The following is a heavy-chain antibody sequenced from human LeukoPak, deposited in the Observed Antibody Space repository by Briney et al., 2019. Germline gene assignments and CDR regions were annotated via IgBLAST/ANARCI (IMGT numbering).Heavy chain of an antibody. CDR2: HTTGPSG. Sequence: SQTLSLTCAISGDSVSSNSAAWNWIRQSPSRGLEWLEGHTTGPSGNYAVSVKSRITINPDTSKNQFSLQLNSVTPEDTAVYYCARVGYSSAWTPFAMDVWGQGTTVTVSS. J-gene: IGHJ6*02. D-gene: IGHD6-19*01. CDR1: GDSVSSNSAA. V-gene: IGHV6-1*01. CDR3: ARVGYSSAWTPFAMDV.